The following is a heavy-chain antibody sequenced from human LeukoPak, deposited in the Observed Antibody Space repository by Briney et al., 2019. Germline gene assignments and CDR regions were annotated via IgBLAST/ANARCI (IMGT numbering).Heavy chain of an antibody. D-gene: IGHD3-10*01. J-gene: IGHJ4*02. Sequence: ASVKVSCKASGYTFTGYYIHWVRQAPGHGLEWMGWINPNNGGTNYAQKFQGRVTMTRDTSISTAYMELSSLRSDDTAVYNCARSGAYGSGSSLSYWGQGTPVTVSS. V-gene: IGHV1-2*02. CDR2: INPNNGGT. CDR3: ARSGAYGSGSSLSY. CDR1: GYTFTGYY.